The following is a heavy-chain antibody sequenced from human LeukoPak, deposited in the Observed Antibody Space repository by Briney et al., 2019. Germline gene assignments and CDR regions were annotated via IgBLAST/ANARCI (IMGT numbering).Heavy chain of an antibody. CDR2: INHSGST. Sequence: PSEALSLTCAVYGGSFSGYYWSWIRQPPGKGLEWIGEINHSGSTNYNPSLKSRVTISVDTSKNQFSLKLSSVTAADTAVYYCARGALRYFDWLLRFDYFDYWAQGTLVTVSS. J-gene: IGHJ4*02. CDR3: ARGALRYFDWLLRFDYFDY. V-gene: IGHV4-34*01. D-gene: IGHD3-9*01. CDR1: GGSFSGYY.